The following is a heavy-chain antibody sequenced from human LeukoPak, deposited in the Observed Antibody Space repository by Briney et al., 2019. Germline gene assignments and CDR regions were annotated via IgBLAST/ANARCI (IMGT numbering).Heavy chain of an antibody. D-gene: IGHD2-8*01. CDR1: GASVRGSY. V-gene: IGHV4-4*07. CDR2: IYSSGSV. CDR3: ARSNGFAAIDS. Sequence: PSETLSLTRSVSGASVRGSYWSWIRQPAGRGLEWIGRIYSSGSVNYNPSLKSRVTMSIDTSQNQFSLKLNSATAADTAVYYCARSNGFAAIDSWAQGIQVTVSS. J-gene: IGHJ4*02.